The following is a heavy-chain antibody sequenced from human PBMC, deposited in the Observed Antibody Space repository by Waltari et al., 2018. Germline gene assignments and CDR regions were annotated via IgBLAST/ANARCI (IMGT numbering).Heavy chain of an antibody. V-gene: IGHV4-39*01. Sequence: QLQLQESGPGLVKPSETLSLTCTVSGGSITSSSFHWGWIRQPPGKGLEGNGPLHNNGRPDCSPSFQSRVTISVETSKNQFSRKLNSMPAADTAVYYCARQKDRPPTDVLSWGQGTLVTVSS. CDR3: ARQKDRPPTDVLS. CDR1: GGSITSSSFH. CDR2: LHNNGRP. D-gene: IGHD4-17*01. J-gene: IGHJ4*02.